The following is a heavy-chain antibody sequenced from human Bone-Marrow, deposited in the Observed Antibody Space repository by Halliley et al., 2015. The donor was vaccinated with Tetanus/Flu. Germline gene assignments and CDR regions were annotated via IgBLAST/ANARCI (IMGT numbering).Heavy chain of an antibody. V-gene: IGHV3-33*01. Sequence: SLRLSCEASGFTFGNDDMHWVRQAPGKGLEWVAMIWPNGNNQYYADPVKGRFTISRDNPKNTLYLQMNSLRVEDTAVYYCARDSRYPGWAFESWGQGALVPVSS. J-gene: IGHJ4*02. CDR1: GFTFGNDD. D-gene: IGHD6-19*01. CDR3: ARDSRYPGWAFES. CDR2: IWPNGNNQ.